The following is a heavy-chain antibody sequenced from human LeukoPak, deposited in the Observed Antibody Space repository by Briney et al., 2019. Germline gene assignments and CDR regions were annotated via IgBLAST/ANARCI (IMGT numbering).Heavy chain of an antibody. J-gene: IGHJ6*03. CDR1: GGSISSGSYY. CDR3: ARETSQKGAHYMDV. Sequence: KPSETLSLTCTVSGGSISSGSYYRSWIRQPPGKGLEWIGYIYYSGSTNYNPSLKSRVTISVDTSKNQFSLKLSSVTAADTAVYYCARETSQKGAHYMDVWGKGTTVTISS. D-gene: IGHD3-16*01. V-gene: IGHV4-61*01. CDR2: IYYSGST.